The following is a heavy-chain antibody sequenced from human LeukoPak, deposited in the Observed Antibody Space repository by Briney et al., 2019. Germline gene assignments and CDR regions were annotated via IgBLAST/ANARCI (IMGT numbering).Heavy chain of an antibody. V-gene: IGHV3-23*01. CDR2: ISGSGGST. Sequence: GGSLRLSCAASGFTFSSYAMSWVRQAPGKGLEWVSAISGSGGSTYYADSVKGRFTISRDNSKNTLYLQMNSLRAEDTAVYYCAKALQIVVVPAAYPYWGQGTLVTVSS. J-gene: IGHJ4*02. CDR1: GFTFSSYA. D-gene: IGHD2-2*01. CDR3: AKALQIVVVPAAYPY.